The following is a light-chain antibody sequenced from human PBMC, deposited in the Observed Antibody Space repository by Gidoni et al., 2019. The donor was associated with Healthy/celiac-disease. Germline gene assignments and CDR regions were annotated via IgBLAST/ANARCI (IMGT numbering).Light chain of an antibody. CDR3: QQRSNWPLFT. CDR1: QSVSSY. J-gene: IGKJ3*01. CDR2: DAS. V-gene: IGKV3-11*01. Sequence: EIVLTQSPATLSLSPGERATLSCRASQSVSSYLAWYQQKPGQARMLLIYDASNRATVIPARFSGSGSGTDFTRTISSLEPEDFAVYYCQQRSNWPLFTFGPGTKVDI.